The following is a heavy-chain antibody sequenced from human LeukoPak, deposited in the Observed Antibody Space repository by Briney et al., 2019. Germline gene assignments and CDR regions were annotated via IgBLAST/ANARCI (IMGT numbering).Heavy chain of an antibody. CDR1: GYTFTANY. J-gene: IGHJ4*02. Sequence: ASVKISCKASGYTFTANYMHCVRQAPGQGLEWMGWINPNSGGAKYAQKFQGRVTMTMDTSITTAYMEVSSLTSDDTAVYYCARDRGGPYCNGDCYHDYWGQGTLVTVSS. CDR3: ARDRGGPYCNGDCYHDY. D-gene: IGHD2-21*02. CDR2: INPNSGGA. V-gene: IGHV1-2*02.